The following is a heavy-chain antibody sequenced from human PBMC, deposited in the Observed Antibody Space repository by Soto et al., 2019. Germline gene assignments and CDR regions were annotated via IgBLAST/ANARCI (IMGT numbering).Heavy chain of an antibody. CDR1: GFTFSSYA. Sequence: RGSLRLSCAASGFTFSSYAMSWVRQAPGKGLERVSGITDSGGSTYYADSVKGRFTISRDNSKSALYLQMNSLRVEETAVYYCEKRRNESGSYYSGMNLWGPGTTVTVSS. CDR3: EKRRNESGSYYSGMNL. J-gene: IGHJ6*02. CDR2: ITDSGGST. V-gene: IGHV3-23*01. D-gene: IGHD3-10*01.